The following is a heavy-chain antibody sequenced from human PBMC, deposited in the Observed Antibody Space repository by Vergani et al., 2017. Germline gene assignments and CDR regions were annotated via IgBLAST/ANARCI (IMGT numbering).Heavy chain of an antibody. V-gene: IGHV3-23*01. Sequence: EVQLLESGGGLVQPGGSLRLSCAASGFTFSSYAMSWVRQAPGKGLEWVSVISGSGGSTYYADSVKGRFTISRDNSKNTLYLQMNSLRAEDTAVYYCASTIDSSWYEYWGQGTLITVSS. J-gene: IGHJ4*02. CDR3: ASTIDSSWYEY. D-gene: IGHD6-13*01. CDR2: ISGSGGST. CDR1: GFTFSSYA.